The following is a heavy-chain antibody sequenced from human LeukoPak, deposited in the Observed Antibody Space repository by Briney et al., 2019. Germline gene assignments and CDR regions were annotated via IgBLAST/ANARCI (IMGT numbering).Heavy chain of an antibody. CDR2: IYYSGST. V-gene: IGHV4-39*07. CDR3: ARLTTVTTAGDY. Sequence: SETLSLTCTVSGGSISSSSYYWGWIRQPPGKGLEWIGSIYYSGSTYYNPSLKSRVTISVDTSKNQFSLKLSSVSAADTAVYYCARLTTVTTAGDYWGQGTLVTVSS. J-gene: IGHJ4*02. CDR1: GGSISSSSYY. D-gene: IGHD4-17*01.